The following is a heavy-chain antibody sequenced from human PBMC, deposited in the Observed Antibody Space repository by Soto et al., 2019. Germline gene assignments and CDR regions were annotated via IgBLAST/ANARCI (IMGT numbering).Heavy chain of an antibody. CDR1: GFTFSSYG. CDR3: AREKGSGYYIRYYYGMDV. J-gene: IGHJ6*02. CDR2: IWYDGSNK. V-gene: IGHV3-33*01. D-gene: IGHD3-3*01. Sequence: GGSLRLSCAASGFTFSSYGMHWVRQAPGKGLEWVAVIWYDGSNKYYADSVKGRFTISRDNSKNTLYLQMNSLRAEDTAVYYCAREKGSGYYIRYYYGMDVWGQGTTVTVSS.